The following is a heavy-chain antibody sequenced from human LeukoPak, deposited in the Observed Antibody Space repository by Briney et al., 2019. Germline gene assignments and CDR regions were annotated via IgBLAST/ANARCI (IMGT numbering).Heavy chain of an antibody. J-gene: IGHJ6*02. CDR2: IIPILGIA. V-gene: IGHV1-69*04. Sequence: SVKVSRKASGGTFSSYAISWVRQAPGQGLEWMGRIIPILGIANYAQKFQGRVTITADKSTSTAYMELSSLRSEDTAVYYCARDPDYCSGGSCYYYYGMDVWGQGTTVTVSS. CDR3: ARDPDYCSGGSCYYYYGMDV. D-gene: IGHD2-15*01. CDR1: GGTFSSYA.